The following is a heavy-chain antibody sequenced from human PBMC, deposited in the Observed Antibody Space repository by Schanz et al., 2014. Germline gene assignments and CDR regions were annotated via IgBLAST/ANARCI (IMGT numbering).Heavy chain of an antibody. V-gene: IGHV1-8*01. J-gene: IGHJ4*02. CDR2: MNPTTGNR. CDR1: GYSFTTYD. D-gene: IGHD4-17*01. Sequence: QVQLVQSGAEVKKPGASVRVSCKASGYSFTTYDVNWVRQATGQGLEWMGWMNPTTGNRGYAQNFQGRVTMTRDTSLKTAYMEMTDLKFEDAGIYYCAIHYGDRPLWGQGTLGTVAA. CDR3: AIHYGDRPL.